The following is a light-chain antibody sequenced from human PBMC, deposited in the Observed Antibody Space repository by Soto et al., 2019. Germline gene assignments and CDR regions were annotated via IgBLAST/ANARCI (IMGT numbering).Light chain of an antibody. J-gene: IGKJ5*01. CDR1: QSISTY. CDR2: AAS. CDR3: QQSYSNLT. V-gene: IGKV1-39*01. Sequence: DIQMTQSPSSLSASVGDRVTITCRASQSISTYLNWYQQKPGKAPKLLIYAASSLQSGVPSRFNVGVSGTDFTLTISSLQPEDFATYYCQQSYSNLTFGQGTRLEIK.